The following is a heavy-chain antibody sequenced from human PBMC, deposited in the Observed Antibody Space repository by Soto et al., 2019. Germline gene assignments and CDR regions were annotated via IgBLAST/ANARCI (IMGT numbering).Heavy chain of an antibody. V-gene: IGHV3-53*01. J-gene: IGHJ1*01. CDR2: IYSGGST. D-gene: IGHD3-22*01. Sequence: EVQLVESGGRLIQPGGSLRLSCAASGFTVSSNYMSWVRQAPGKGLEWVSVIYSGGSTYYADSVKGRFPISRDNSNNTLYLQINSLRAEDTAVYYCARDRVESGYPEYFQLWGQGTLVTVSP. CDR1: GFTVSSNY. CDR3: ARDRVESGYPEYFQL.